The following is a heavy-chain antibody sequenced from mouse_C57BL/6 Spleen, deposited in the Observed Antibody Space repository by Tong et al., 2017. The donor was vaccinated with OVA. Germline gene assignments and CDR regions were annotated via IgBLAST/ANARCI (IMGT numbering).Heavy chain of an antibody. V-gene: IGHV5-6*01. J-gene: IGHJ1*03. Sequence: EVQLQESGGGLVKPGGSLKLSCAASGFTFSSYAMSWVRQTPEKRLEWVATISSGGSYTYYPDSVKGRFTISRDNAKNTLYLQMSSLKSEDTAMYYCARRGYGFDVWGTGTTVTVSS. D-gene: IGHD1-1*01. CDR3: ARRGYGFDV. CDR1: GFTFSSYA. CDR2: ISSGGSYT.